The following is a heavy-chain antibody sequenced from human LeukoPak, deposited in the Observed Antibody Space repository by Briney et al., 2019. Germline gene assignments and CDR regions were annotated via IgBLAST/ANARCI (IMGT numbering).Heavy chain of an antibody. J-gene: IGHJ4*02. Sequence: GGSLRLSCAASGITFSSYDMHWVRQATGKGLEWVSAIGTAGDPYYPGSVKGRFTISRENAKNSLYLQMNSLRAGDTAVYYCARGGGGSGWYYFDYWGQGTLVTVSS. D-gene: IGHD6-19*01. CDR2: IGTAGDP. V-gene: IGHV3-13*05. CDR3: ARGGGGSGWYYFDY. CDR1: GITFSSYD.